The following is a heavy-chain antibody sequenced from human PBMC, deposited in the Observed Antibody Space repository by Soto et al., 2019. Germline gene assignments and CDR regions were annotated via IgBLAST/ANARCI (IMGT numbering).Heavy chain of an antibody. CDR1: GGSINSGGYY. V-gene: IGHV4-31*03. Sequence: QVQLRESGPGLVKPSQTLSLTCTVSGGSINSGGYYWNWIRQHPGKGLEWIGYMYCSGRTYYNPFFRIRVIISADASENQFSVKLRSVTAADTAVYFCARGYRQSGYSSNWVFDYWGQGTLVNVSS. J-gene: IGHJ4*02. CDR2: MYCSGRT. CDR3: ARGYRQSGYSSNWVFDY. D-gene: IGHD6-13*01.